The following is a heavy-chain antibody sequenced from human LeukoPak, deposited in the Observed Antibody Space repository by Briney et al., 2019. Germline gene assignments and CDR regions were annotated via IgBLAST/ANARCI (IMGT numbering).Heavy chain of an antibody. V-gene: IGHV3-74*01. D-gene: IGHD2-21*02. CDR1: GFTFSSYW. CDR2: INSDGSST. Sequence: GGSLRLSCAASGFTFSSYWMHWVRQAPGKGLVRVSRINSDGSSTSYADSVKGRFTISRDNAKNTLYLQMNSLRAEDTAVYYCALTIVVVTAPDYWGQGTLVTVSS. J-gene: IGHJ4*02. CDR3: ALTIVVVTAPDY.